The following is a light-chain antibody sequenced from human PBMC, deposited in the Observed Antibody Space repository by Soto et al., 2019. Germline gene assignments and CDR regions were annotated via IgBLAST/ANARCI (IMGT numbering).Light chain of an antibody. CDR3: QQSYTTPFT. Sequence: DIQMTQSPSSLSASVGDRVTLTCRTSEYIITYLNWYQQRPGKAPKLLIYGASNLQNGAPSRFSGTGSGTDFTLTITSLHPEDFAIYYCQQSYTTPFTFGPGTRVDI. V-gene: IGKV1-39*01. CDR2: GAS. CDR1: EYIITY. J-gene: IGKJ3*01.